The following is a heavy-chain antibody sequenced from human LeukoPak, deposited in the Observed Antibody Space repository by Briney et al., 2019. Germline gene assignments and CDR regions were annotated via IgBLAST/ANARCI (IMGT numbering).Heavy chain of an antibody. D-gene: IGHD1-26*01. V-gene: IGHV4-31*03. Sequence: SETLSLTCTVSGGSISSGGYCWSWIRQHPGKGLEWIGYIYYSGSTYYNPSLKSRVTISVDTSKNQFSLKLSSVTAADTAVYYCARVIVVGRYFDLWGRGTLVTVSS. CDR1: GGSISSGGYC. CDR2: IYYSGST. CDR3: ARVIVVGRYFDL. J-gene: IGHJ2*01.